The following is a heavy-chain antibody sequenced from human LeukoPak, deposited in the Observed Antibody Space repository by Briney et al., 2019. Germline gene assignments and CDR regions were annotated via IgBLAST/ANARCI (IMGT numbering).Heavy chain of an antibody. J-gene: IGHJ4*02. Sequence: SETLSLTCAVYGGSFSGYYWSWIRHPPGKGLVWIGEINHSGSTNYNPSLKSRVTISVDTSRNQFSLKMSSVTASDTAIYYCARSHVDTAVNNGGQGTLVTVSS. CDR2: INHSGST. V-gene: IGHV4-34*01. D-gene: IGHD5-18*01. CDR1: GGSFSGYY. CDR3: ARSHVDTAVNN.